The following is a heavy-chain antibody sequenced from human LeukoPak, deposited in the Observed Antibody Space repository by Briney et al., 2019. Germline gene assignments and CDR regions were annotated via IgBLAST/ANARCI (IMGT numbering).Heavy chain of an antibody. CDR1: GGSFSGYY. J-gene: IGHJ4*02. CDR2: INHSGST. V-gene: IGHV4-34*01. CDR3: ASGPTTLKYYFDN. D-gene: IGHD1-1*01. Sequence: SETLSLTCAVYGGSFSGYYWSWIRQPPGKGLEWIGEINHSGSTNYNPSLKSRVTISVDTSKNQFSLKLSSVTAADTAVYYCASGPTTLKYYFDNWGQGTLVTVSS.